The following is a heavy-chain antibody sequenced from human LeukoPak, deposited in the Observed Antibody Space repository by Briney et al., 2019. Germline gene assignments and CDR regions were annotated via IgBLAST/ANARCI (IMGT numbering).Heavy chain of an antibody. CDR3: SRGIKGDY. V-gene: IGHV1-8*01. CDR2: MNPNSGNT. Sequence: ASVKVSCKASAYTFTNYDISWVRHASGQGLEWMGWMNPNSGNTGYAQKFQGRVTLTRYTSISTAYMELSGLRSDDTAVYFCSRGIKGDYWGKGSLVTVSS. J-gene: IGHJ4*02. CDR1: AYTFTNYD.